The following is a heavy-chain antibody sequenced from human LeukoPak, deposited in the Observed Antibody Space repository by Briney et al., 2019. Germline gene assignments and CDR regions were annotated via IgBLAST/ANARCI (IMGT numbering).Heavy chain of an antibody. CDR3: ARDSAGN. Sequence: GGSLRLSCAASGFTFSSYAMHWVRQAPGKGLEWVAVISYDGSNKYYADSVKGRFTISRDNSKNTLYLQMNSLRAEDTAVYYCARDSAGNWGQGTLVTVSS. J-gene: IGHJ4*02. CDR1: GFTFSSYA. D-gene: IGHD3-10*01. CDR2: ISYDGSNK. V-gene: IGHV3-30-3*01.